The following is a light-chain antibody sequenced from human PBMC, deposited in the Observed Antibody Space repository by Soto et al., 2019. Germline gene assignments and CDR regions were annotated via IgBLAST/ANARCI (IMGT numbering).Light chain of an antibody. CDR3: QQYNNWPPENT. Sequence: EIVMTQSPATLSVCRGERATLSCRASQSVSSNLAWYQQKPGQAPRLLIYGASTRATGIPARFSGSGSGTEFTLTISSLQSEDFAVYYCQQYNNWPPENTFGQGTKLEIK. J-gene: IGKJ2*01. CDR1: QSVSSN. V-gene: IGKV3-15*01. CDR2: GAS.